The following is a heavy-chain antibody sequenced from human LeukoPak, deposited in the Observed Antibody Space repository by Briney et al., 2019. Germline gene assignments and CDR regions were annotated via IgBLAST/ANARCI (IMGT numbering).Heavy chain of an antibody. J-gene: IGHJ3*02. CDR2: ISWNSGSI. Sequence: GGSLRLSCAASGFTFDDYAMHWVRQAPGKGLEWVSGISWNSGSIGYADSVKGRFTISRYNAKNSLYLQMNSLRAEDTALYYCAKDLLHDAFDIWGQGTMVTVSS. CDR1: GFTFDDYA. V-gene: IGHV3-9*01. CDR3: AKDLLHDAFDI.